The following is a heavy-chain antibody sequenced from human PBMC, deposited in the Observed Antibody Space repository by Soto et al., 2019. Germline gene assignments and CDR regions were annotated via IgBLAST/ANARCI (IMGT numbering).Heavy chain of an antibody. J-gene: IGHJ6*03. CDR1: GFSFSNSA. CDR2: IVVGSGNT. Sequence: ASVKVSFKASGFSFSNSAIQWMRRARGERLEWIGWIVVGSGNTNYAQKIQDRVTIIRDMSTSTSYMELSSLRSEDTAVYYCASKVVRGWYYYMDVWGKGTTVTVSS. V-gene: IGHV1-58*02. D-gene: IGHD3-10*01. CDR3: ASKVVRGWYYYMDV.